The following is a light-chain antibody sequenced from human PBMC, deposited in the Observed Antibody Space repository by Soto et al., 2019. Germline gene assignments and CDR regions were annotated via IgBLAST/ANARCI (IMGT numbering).Light chain of an antibody. V-gene: IGLV2-14*01. CDR3: SSYTSSSTYV. CDR1: SSDVGGYNY. CDR2: EDS. J-gene: IGLJ1*01. Sequence: QSVLTQPASVSGSPGQSINISCTGTSSDVGGYNYVSWYQQHPAKAPKLMIYEDSNRPSGVSNRFSGSKSGNTASLTIPGLQAEDEADYYCSSYTSSSTYVFGTGTKVTVL.